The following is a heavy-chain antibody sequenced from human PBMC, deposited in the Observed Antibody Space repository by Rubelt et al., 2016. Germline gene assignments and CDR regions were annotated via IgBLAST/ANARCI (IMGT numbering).Heavy chain of an antibody. D-gene: IGHD3-3*01. CDR2: MNPNSGNT. CDR1: GYTFTSYD. V-gene: IGHV1-8*01. J-gene: IGHJ5*02. CDR3: ARMVNGCWSGSHNWFDP. Sequence: QVQLVQSGAEVKKPGASVKVSCKASGYTFTSYDINWVRQATGQGLEWMGWMNPNSGNTGYAQKFQGRVTMTSNISISTAYMELRSLSSEDTAVYYCARMVNGCWSGSHNWFDPWGQGTLVTVSS.